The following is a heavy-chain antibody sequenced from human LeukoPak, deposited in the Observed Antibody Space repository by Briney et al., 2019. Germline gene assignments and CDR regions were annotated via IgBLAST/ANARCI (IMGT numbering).Heavy chain of an antibody. D-gene: IGHD5-12*01. CDR3: ARDRSADLIVATIAVFDY. V-gene: IGHV3-48*04. J-gene: IGHJ4*02. CDR1: GFTFSSYS. Sequence: GGSLRLSCAASGFTFSSYSMSWVRQAPGKGLEWISYISSSSSTIYYADSVKGRFTISRDNAKNSLYLQMNSLRAEDTAVYYCARDRSADLIVATIAVFDYWGQGTLVTVSS. CDR2: ISSSSSTI.